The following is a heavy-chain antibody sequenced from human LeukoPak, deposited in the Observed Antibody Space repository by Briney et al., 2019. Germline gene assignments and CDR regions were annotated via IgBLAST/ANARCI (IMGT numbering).Heavy chain of an antibody. J-gene: IGHJ4*02. Sequence: PGGSLRLSCAASGFTFSNYAMNWVRQAPGKGLEWVSYISSASSTIYYADSVKGRFTISRDNVKNSLYLHLNSLRAEDTAVYYCARVLAGAELFDDWGQGTLVTVSS. CDR2: ISSASSTI. D-gene: IGHD5-24*01. CDR1: GFTFSNYA. CDR3: ARVLAGAELFDD. V-gene: IGHV3-48*01.